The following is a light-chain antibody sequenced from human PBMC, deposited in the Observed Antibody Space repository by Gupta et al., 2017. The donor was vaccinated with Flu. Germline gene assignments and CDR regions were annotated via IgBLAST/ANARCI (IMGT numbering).Light chain of an antibody. J-gene: IGLJ3*02. CDR1: SSNIGTNT. CDR2: NNN. CDR3: AAWDDSLNGPV. Sequence: QSVLTQSPSASGTPGQRVPISCSGSSSNIGTNTVNWYQQFPGTSPKLLIYNNNERPSRVPDRFSGSKSGTSASLAISGLQSEDEADYYCAAWDDSLNGPVFGGGTELTVL. V-gene: IGLV1-44*01.